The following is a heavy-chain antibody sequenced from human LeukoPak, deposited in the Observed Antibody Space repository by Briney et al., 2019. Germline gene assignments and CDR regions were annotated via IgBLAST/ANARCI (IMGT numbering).Heavy chain of an antibody. CDR2: IWYDGSNK. D-gene: IGHD6-6*01. V-gene: IGHV3-33*06. CDR1: GFTFSSYG. Sequence: GGSLRLSCAASGFTFSSYGMHWVRQAPGKGLEWVAVIWYDGSNKYYADSVKGRFTISRDNSENTLYLQMNSLRAEDTAVYYCAKDLLIAARPLYYFDYWGQGTLVTVSS. CDR3: AKDLLIAARPLYYFDY. J-gene: IGHJ4*02.